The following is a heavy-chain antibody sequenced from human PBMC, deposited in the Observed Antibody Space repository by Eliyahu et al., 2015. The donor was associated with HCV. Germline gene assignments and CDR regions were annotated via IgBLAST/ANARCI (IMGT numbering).Heavy chain of an antibody. CDR2: IYYSGST. V-gene: IGHV4-39*01. CDR3: ARHSIAAAAAPFDY. J-gene: IGHJ4*02. CDR1: GGSXXSSSYY. Sequence: QLQLQESGPGLVKPSETLSLTCTVSGGSXXSSSYYWGWIRQPPGKGLEWIGSIYYSGSTYYNPSLKSRVTISVDTSKNQFSLKLSSVTAADTAVYYCARHSIAAAAAPFDYWGQGTLVTVSS. D-gene: IGHD6-13*01.